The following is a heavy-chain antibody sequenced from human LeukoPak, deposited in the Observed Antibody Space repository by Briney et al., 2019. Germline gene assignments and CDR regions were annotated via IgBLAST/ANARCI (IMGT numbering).Heavy chain of an antibody. CDR1: GNTLSRYK. D-gene: IGHD3-16*01. V-gene: IGHV1-46*01. CDR2: SDPRGGNT. CDR3: VREEVGGTFDY. Sequence: GASVKVSCKVSGNTLSRYKLRWGRQAPGQGLEWMGISDPRGGNTDYAQTFQGRVSATRDSSTSTVYMELSGLRCEDTAVYDCVREEVGGTFDYWGQGTLVTVSS. J-gene: IGHJ4*02.